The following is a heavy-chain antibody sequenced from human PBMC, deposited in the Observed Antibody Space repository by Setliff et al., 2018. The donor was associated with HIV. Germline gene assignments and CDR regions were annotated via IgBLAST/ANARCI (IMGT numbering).Heavy chain of an antibody. Sequence: PGGSLRLSCAASGFTFSSYSMNWVRQAPGKGLEWVSYISSSSSTIYYADSVKGRFTISRDNAKNSLYLQMNSLRAEDTAVYYCARVVGAYYDSSGYYYSYYFDYWGQGTLVTVSS. V-gene: IGHV3-48*01. D-gene: IGHD3-22*01. CDR1: GFTFSSYS. CDR2: ISSSSSTI. CDR3: ARVVGAYYDSSGYYYSYYFDY. J-gene: IGHJ4*02.